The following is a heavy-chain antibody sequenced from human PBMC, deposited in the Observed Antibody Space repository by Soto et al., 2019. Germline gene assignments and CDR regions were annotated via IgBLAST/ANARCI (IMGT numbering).Heavy chain of an antibody. CDR1: GFTFSSYG. D-gene: IGHD6-19*01. CDR2: IWYDGSNK. J-gene: IGHJ1*01. Sequence: QEQLVESGGGVVQPGRSLRLSCAASGFTFSSYGMHWVRQAPGKGLEWVAIIWYDGSNKYYADSVKGRFTISRDNSKNTLYLQMSSLRAEDTGVYYCVRDRRTVAATRLQHWGQGTLVTVSS. CDR3: VRDRRTVAATRLQH. V-gene: IGHV3-33*01.